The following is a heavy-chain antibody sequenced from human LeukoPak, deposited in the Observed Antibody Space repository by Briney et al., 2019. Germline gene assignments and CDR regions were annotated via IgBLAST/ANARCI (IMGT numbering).Heavy chain of an antibody. CDR2: ISPNSGGT. CDR1: GYTFTGYY. Sequence: EASVKVSCKASGYTFTGYYMHWVRQAPGQGLEWMGWISPNSGGTNYAQKFQGRVTMTRDTSISTAYMELSRLRSDDTAVYYCARAPVESYYDSSGYYCNYWGQGTLVTVSS. J-gene: IGHJ4*02. D-gene: IGHD3-22*01. V-gene: IGHV1-2*02. CDR3: ARAPVESYYDSSGYYCNY.